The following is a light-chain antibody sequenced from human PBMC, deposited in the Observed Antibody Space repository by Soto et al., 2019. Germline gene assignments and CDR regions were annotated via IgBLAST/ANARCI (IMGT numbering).Light chain of an antibody. CDR1: SSNIGNNY. CDR2: DNN. CDR3: CSLTTSHTYV. Sequence: QSVLTQSPSVSAAPGQKVTISCSGSSSNIGNNYVSWYQQLPGTAPKLLIYDNNKRPSGIPDRFSGSKSGTSGTLDITGLQADDEADYYCCSLTTSHTYVFGSGTKVTVL. J-gene: IGLJ1*01. V-gene: IGLV1-51*01.